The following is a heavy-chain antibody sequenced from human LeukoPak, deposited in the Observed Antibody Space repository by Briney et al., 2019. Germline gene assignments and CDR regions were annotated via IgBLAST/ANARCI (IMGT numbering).Heavy chain of an antibody. D-gene: IGHD1-26*01. Sequence: QPGGSLRLSCAASGFTFSSYVMHWVRQAPGKGLEWVSYISSSGSTIYYADSVKGRFTISRDNAKNSLYLQMNSLRAEDTAVYYCAKAREVSRRFYYYYYMDVWGKGTTVTVSS. CDR3: AKAREVSRRFYYYYYMDV. V-gene: IGHV3-48*03. CDR1: GFTFSSYV. J-gene: IGHJ6*03. CDR2: ISSSGSTI.